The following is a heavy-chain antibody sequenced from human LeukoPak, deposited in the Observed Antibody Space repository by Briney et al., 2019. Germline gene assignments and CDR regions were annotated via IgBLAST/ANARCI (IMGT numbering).Heavy chain of an antibody. CDR3: ARESSSDSSGYYYWFGP. Sequence: ASVKVSCKASGYTFTSNGISWVRQAPGQGLEWMGWTSAYNGNTNYAQKLQGRVTMTTDTSTSTAYMELRSLRSDDTAVYYCARESSSDSSGYYYWFGPWGQGTLVTVSS. J-gene: IGHJ5*02. CDR2: TSAYNGNT. CDR1: GYTFTSNG. V-gene: IGHV1-18*01. D-gene: IGHD3-22*01.